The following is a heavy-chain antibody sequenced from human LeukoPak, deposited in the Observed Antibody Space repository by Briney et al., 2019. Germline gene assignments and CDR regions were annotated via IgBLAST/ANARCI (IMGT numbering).Heavy chain of an antibody. CDR2: INWNGGST. D-gene: IGHD3-3*01. CDR1: GFTFDDYV. V-gene: IGHV3-20*01. Sequence: GGSLRLSCAASGFTFDDYVMNWVRQVPGKGLEWGSGINWNGGSTGYADSVKGRFTLSRDNAKNSLYLQMNSLRAEDTALYHCARGIYASGIYWSGVDVWGKGTTVAISS. J-gene: IGHJ6*04. CDR3: ARGIYASGIYWSGVDV.